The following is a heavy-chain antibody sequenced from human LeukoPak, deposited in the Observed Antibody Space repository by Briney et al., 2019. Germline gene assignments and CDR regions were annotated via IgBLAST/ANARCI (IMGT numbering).Heavy chain of an antibody. V-gene: IGHV4-39*01. Sequence: SETLSLTCTVSGGSTSSNNYYWGWIRQFPGKGLQWIGSFSYNGNTYYNPSLKSRGAISVDTSENQFSLKMSSVTAADTAVYYCARHRPLVVAATLGDFDNWGQGTLVTVSS. CDR3: ARHRPLVVAATLGDFDN. J-gene: IGHJ4*02. CDR2: FSYNGNT. D-gene: IGHD2-15*01. CDR1: GGSTSSNNYY.